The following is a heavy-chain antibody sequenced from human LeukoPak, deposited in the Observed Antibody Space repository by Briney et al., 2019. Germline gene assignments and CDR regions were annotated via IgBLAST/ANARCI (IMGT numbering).Heavy chain of an antibody. D-gene: IGHD2-2*01. V-gene: IGHV3-7*01. Sequence: GGSLRLSCAASGFTFSSYWMSWVRQAPGKGLEWVANIKQDGSEKYYVDSVKGRFTISRDNAKNSLYLQMNSLRAEDTAVYYCARGWGQLPTYAFDIWGQGTMVTVSS. CDR3: ARGWGQLPTYAFDI. CDR2: IKQDGSEK. CDR1: GFTFSSYW. J-gene: IGHJ3*02.